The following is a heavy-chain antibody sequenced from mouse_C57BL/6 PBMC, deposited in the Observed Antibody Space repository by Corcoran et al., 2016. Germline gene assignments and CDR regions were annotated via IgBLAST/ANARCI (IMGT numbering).Heavy chain of an antibody. J-gene: IGHJ1*03. CDR1: GYSITSGYY. V-gene: IGHV3-6*01. CDR3: AREGDGSSYDWYFDV. D-gene: IGHD1-1*01. CDR2: ISYDGSN. Sequence: DVQLQESGPGLVKPSQSLSLTCSVTGYSITSGYYWNWIRQFPGNKLEWMGYISYDGSNNYNPSLKNRISIHRDTSKNQFFLKLNSVTTEDTATYYCAREGDGSSYDWYFDVWGTGTTVTVSS.